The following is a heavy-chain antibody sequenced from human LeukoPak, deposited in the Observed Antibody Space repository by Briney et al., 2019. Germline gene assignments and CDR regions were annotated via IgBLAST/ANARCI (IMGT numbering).Heavy chain of an antibody. CDR1: GFTISSYG. CDR2: ISYDGTNK. D-gene: IGHD3-10*01. CDR3: AKSFGSGSYRIDF. Sequence: GGSLRLSCAASGFTISSYGMHWVRQAPGKGLEWVAVISYDGTNKCYGDFVKGRFIISRDNSKNTLYLQTNSLRAEDTGVYYCAKSFGSGSYRIDFWGQGTLVTVSS. V-gene: IGHV3-30*18. J-gene: IGHJ4*02.